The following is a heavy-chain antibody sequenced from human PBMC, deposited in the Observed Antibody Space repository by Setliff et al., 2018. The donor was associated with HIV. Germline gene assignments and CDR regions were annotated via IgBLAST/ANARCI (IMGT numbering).Heavy chain of an antibody. CDR2: ISAYNGNT. V-gene: IGHV1-18*01. CDR1: GYTFTNYG. CDR3: ARILVGVDDAFDI. J-gene: IGHJ3*02. D-gene: IGHD1-26*01. Sequence: ASVKVSCKASGYTFTNYGISWVRQAPGQGLEWMGWISAYNGNTNYAQKLQDRVTMTTDTSTSTAYMELRSLRSDDTAVYYCARILVGVDDAFDIWGQGTLVTVSS.